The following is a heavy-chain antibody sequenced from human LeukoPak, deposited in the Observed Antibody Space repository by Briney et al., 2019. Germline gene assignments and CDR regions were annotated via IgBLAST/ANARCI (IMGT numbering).Heavy chain of an antibody. CDR3: ARGYGSSWYSWNYYYYMDV. CDR1: GFTFSSYA. CDR2: ISSNGGST. J-gene: IGHJ6*03. D-gene: IGHD6-13*01. Sequence: TGGSLRLSRAASGFTFSSYAMHWVRQAPGQGLEYVSAISSNGGSTYYANSVKGRFTISRDNSKNTLYLQMGSLRAEDMAVYYCARGYGSSWYSWNYYYYMDVWGKGTTVTVSS. V-gene: IGHV3-64*01.